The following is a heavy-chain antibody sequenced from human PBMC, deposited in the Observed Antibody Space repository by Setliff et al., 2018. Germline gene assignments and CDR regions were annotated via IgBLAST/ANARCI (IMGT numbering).Heavy chain of an antibody. V-gene: IGHV4-34*01. D-gene: IGHD2-2*01. J-gene: IGHJ2*01. CDR3: ARAVPRGATPDYWYFDL. Sequence: SETLSLTCTVYGGSFSNYYWSWIRQPPGKGLEWIGEINHSGSTNYNSSLTSRVTISVDTSKNQSSLKLNSVTAADTTVYYCARAVPRGATPDYWYFDLWGRGTLVTVSS. CDR1: GGSFSNYY. CDR2: INHSGST.